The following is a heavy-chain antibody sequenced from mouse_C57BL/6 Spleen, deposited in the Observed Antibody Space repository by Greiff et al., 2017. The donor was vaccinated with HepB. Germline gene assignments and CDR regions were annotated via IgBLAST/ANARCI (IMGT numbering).Heavy chain of an antibody. Sequence: EVQVVESGGGLVKPGGSLKLSCAASGFTFSSYAMSWVRQTPEKRLEWVATISDGGSYTYYPDNVKGRFTISRDNAKNNLYLQMSHLKSEDTAMYYCARDSDGYSYYFDYWGQGTTLTVSS. J-gene: IGHJ2*01. V-gene: IGHV5-4*01. CDR3: ARDSDGYSYYFDY. D-gene: IGHD2-3*01. CDR2: ISDGGSYT. CDR1: GFTFSSYA.